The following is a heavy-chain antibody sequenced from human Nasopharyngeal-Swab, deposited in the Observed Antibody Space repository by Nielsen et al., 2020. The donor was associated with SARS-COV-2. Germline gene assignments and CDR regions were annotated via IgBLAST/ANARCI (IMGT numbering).Heavy chain of an antibody. Sequence: ASVKVSCKASGYTFTTYGISWVRQAPGQGLEWMGWINTYNGNTDYPHKFQGRVTITRDTSASTAYMEVSSLRSEDTAVYYCASGSPDSSGWTRHDYWGQGTLVTVSS. V-gene: IGHV1-18*01. CDR2: INTYNGNT. CDR3: ASGSPDSSGWTRHDY. J-gene: IGHJ4*02. D-gene: IGHD6-19*01. CDR1: GYTFTTYG.